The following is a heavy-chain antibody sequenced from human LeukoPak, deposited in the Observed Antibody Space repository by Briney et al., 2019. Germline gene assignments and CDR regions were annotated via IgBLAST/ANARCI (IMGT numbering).Heavy chain of an antibody. D-gene: IGHD3-3*01. J-gene: IGHJ4*02. Sequence: GGSLRLSCAASGFTFSSYAMHWVRQAPGKGLEYVSAISSNGGSTYYANSVKGRFTISRDNSKNTPYLQMGSLRAEDMAVYYCARGGRTIFGVVIPQDYWGQGTLVTVSS. CDR3: ARGGRTIFGVVIPQDY. CDR1: GFTFSSYA. CDR2: ISSNGGST. V-gene: IGHV3-64*01.